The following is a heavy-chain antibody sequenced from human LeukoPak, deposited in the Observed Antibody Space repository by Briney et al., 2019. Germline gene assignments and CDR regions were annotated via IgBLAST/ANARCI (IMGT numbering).Heavy chain of an antibody. J-gene: IGHJ4*02. CDR3: ARDQYYDILGY. CDR1: GASISSYY. D-gene: IGHD3-9*01. V-gene: IGHV4-4*07. Sequence: SETLSLTCTVSGASISSYYWSWLRQPAGKGLEWIGHIYSSGSANYNPSLTSRVTMSVDTSKNQFSLKLSSVTAADTAVYYCARDQYYDILGYWGQGALVTVSS. CDR2: IYSSGSA.